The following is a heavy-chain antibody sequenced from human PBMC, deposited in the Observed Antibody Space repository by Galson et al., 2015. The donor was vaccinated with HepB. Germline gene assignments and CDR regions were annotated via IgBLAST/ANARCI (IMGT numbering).Heavy chain of an antibody. D-gene: IGHD4-17*01. CDR1: GYTFTTYA. CDR2: INAGNGNT. J-gene: IGHJ6*02. V-gene: IGHV1-3*01. CDR3: SAALYGDYYYYGMDV. Sequence: SVKVSCKASGYTFTTYAMHWVRQAPGQRLEWMGWINAGNGNTKYSQKFEGRVTITRDTSASTAYMELSSLRSEDTAVYYCSAALYGDYYYYGMDVWGQGTTVTVSS.